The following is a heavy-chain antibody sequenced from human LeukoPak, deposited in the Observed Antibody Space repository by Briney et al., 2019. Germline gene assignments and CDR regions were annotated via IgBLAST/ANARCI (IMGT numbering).Heavy chain of an antibody. Sequence: GGSLRLSCAASGFTCRSYDMYWVRQVTGEGPEWVSVINSAGDAYYTDYVKGRFTVSRDDAKNSLYLQMNSLRAGDTAVYYCARRGMQRDYYHGMDVWGHGTTVTVSS. D-gene: IGHD6-25*01. V-gene: IGHV3-13*01. J-gene: IGHJ6*02. CDR1: GFTCRSYD. CDR3: ARRGMQRDYYHGMDV. CDR2: INSAGDA.